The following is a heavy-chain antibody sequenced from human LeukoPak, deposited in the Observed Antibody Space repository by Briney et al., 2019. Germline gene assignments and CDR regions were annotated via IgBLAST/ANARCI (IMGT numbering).Heavy chain of an antibody. CDR3: ARDRASIAVAGTADI. D-gene: IGHD6-19*01. CDR1: GFTVSSNY. CDR2: IYSGGST. J-gene: IGHJ3*02. V-gene: IGHV3-53*01. Sequence: GGSLRLSCAASGFTVSSNYMSWVRQAPGKGLEWVSVIYSGGSTYYADSVKGRFTISRDNAKNSLYLQMNSLRAEDTAVYYCARDRASIAVAGTADIWGQGTMVTVSS.